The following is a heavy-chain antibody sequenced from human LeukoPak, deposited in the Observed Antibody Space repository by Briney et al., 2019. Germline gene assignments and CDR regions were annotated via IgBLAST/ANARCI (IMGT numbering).Heavy chain of an antibody. V-gene: IGHV4-39*01. CDR1: GGSISSSRDY. CDR3: ARHVEIAVAGPIDY. Sequence: ETLSLTCTVSGGSISSSRDYWGWIRQPPGQGLEWIGSIYYSGSTYYNPSLKSRVTISVDTSKNQFSLKLSSVTAADTAVYYCARHVEIAVAGPIDYWGQGTLVTVSS. D-gene: IGHD6-19*01. CDR2: IYYSGST. J-gene: IGHJ4*02.